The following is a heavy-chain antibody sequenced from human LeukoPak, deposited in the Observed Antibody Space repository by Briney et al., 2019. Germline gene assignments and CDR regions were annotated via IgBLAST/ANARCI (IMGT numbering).Heavy chain of an antibody. D-gene: IGHD1-14*01. CDR1: GFTVSSNY. V-gene: IGHV3-53*01. CDR3: AKAYGNDAFDI. Sequence: GGSLRLSCAASGFTVSSNYMSWVRQAPGKGLEWVSVMYSGGSTYYADSVKGRFTISRDNSKNTLYLQMNSLRAEDTAVYYCAKAYGNDAFDIWGQGTMVTVSS. CDR2: MYSGGST. J-gene: IGHJ3*02.